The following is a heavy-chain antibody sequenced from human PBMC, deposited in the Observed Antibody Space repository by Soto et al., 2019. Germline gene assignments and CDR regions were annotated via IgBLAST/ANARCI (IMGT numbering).Heavy chain of an antibody. V-gene: IGHV4-30-4*01. CDR1: GGSISSGDYY. CDR3: ARDGSTTGTTYYYYYGMDV. Sequence: SETLSLTCTVSGGSISSGDYYWGWIRQPPGKGLEWIGYIYYSGSTYYNPSLKSRVTISVDTSKNQFSLKLSSVTAADTAVYYCARDGSTTGTTYYYYYGMDVWGQGTTVTVSS. D-gene: IGHD1-1*01. J-gene: IGHJ6*02. CDR2: IYYSGST.